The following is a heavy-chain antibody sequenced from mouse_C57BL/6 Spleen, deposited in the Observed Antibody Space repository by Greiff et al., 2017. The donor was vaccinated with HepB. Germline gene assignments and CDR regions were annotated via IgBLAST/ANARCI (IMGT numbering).Heavy chain of an antibody. V-gene: IGHV5-17*01. J-gene: IGHJ2*01. CDR2: ISSGSSTI. D-gene: IGHD1-2*01. Sequence: EVKLVESGGGLVKPGGSLKLSCAASGFTFSDYGMHWVRQAPEKGLEWVAYISSGSSTIYYADTVKGRFTISRDNAKNTLFLQMTSLRSEDTAMYYCETLTTAYYFDYWGQGTTLTVSS. CDR3: ETLTTAYYFDY. CDR1: GFTFSDYG.